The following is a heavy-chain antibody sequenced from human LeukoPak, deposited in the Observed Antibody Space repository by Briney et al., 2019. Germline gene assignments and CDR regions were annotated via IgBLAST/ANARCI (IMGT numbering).Heavy chain of an antibody. D-gene: IGHD6-13*01. CDR1: GFIFSSYS. CDR2: ISSSSSYI. Sequence: GGPLTLPCAASGFIFSSYSMHWVRQAPGKGLEWVSSISSSSSYIYYADSVKGRFTISRDNSKNTLYLQMSRLRAEDTVVYCGVKGGRYSSSQFDYWGQGTLVTVSS. J-gene: IGHJ4*02. CDR3: VKGGRYSSSQFDY. V-gene: IGHV3-21*01.